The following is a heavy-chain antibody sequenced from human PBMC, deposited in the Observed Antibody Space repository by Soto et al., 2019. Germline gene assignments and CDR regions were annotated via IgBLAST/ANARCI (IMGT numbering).Heavy chain of an antibody. J-gene: IGHJ4*02. Sequence: QVQLVQSGAEVKKPGSSVKVSCTASGGTFNFYSISWVRQAPGQGLEWVGRVIPMVGMSEYAQKFQGRVTITADKATSTAYMNRRSLRSEDTAGYYCATNYGSGSAHFDYWGQGTLVTVSS. V-gene: IGHV1-69*02. CDR1: GGTFNFYS. D-gene: IGHD3-10*01. CDR2: VIPMVGMS. CDR3: ATNYGSGSAHFDY.